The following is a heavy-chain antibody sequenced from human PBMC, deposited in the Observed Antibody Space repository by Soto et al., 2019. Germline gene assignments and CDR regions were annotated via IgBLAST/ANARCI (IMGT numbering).Heavy chain of an antibody. J-gene: IGHJ4*02. V-gene: IGHV3-7*03. CDR3: ARGRSGVVLAATPDY. Sequence: EVQLVESGGGLVQPGGSLRLSCAASGFTFSSYWMSWVRQAPGKGLEWVANIKQDGSEKYYVDSVKGRFTISRDNAKNSLYLQMNSLRAEDTAVYYCARGRSGVVLAATPDYWGQGTLVTVSS. CDR2: IKQDGSEK. CDR1: GFTFSSYW. D-gene: IGHD2-15*01.